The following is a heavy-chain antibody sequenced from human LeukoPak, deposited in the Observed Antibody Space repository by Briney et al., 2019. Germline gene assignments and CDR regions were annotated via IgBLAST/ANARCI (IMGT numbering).Heavy chain of an antibody. D-gene: IGHD5-18*01. CDR3: ARGGYSYGSIRFPDY. CDR1: GYTFIGYY. J-gene: IGHJ4*02. Sequence: GASVKVSCKASGYTFIGYYMHWVRQAPGQGLEWMGWINPNSGGTNYAQKFQGRVTMTRDTSISTAYMELSRLRSDDTAVYYCARGGYSYGSIRFPDYWGQGTLVTVSS. V-gene: IGHV1-2*02. CDR2: INPNSGGT.